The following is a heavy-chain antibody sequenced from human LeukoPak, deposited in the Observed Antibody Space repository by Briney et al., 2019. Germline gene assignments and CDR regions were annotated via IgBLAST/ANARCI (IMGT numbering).Heavy chain of an antibody. CDR1: GFTFSDYY. CDR3: ARERKGTAATAYYYYYMDV. Sequence: PGGSLRLSCAASGFTFSDYYMSWIRQAPGKGLEWVSYISSSGSTIYYADSVKGRFTISRDNAKNSLYLQMNSLRAEDTAVYYCARERKGTAATAYYYYYMDVWGKGTTVTVSS. D-gene: IGHD2-15*01. CDR2: ISSSGSTI. V-gene: IGHV3-11*01. J-gene: IGHJ6*03.